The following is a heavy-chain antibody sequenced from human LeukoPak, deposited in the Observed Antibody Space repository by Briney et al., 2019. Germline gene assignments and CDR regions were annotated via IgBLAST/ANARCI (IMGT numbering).Heavy chain of an antibody. D-gene: IGHD1-26*01. CDR2: INPSGGST. V-gene: IGHV1-46*01. Sequence: ASVKVSCKASGHTFTSYYMHWVRQAPGQGLEWMGIINPSGGSTSYAQKFQGRVTMTRDMSTSTVYMELSSLRSEDTAVYYCARRYGGYGYFDYWGQGTLVTVSS. CDR1: GHTFTSYY. CDR3: ARRYGGYGYFDY. J-gene: IGHJ4*02.